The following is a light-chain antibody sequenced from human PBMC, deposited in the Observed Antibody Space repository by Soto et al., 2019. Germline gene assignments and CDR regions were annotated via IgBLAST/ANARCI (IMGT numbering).Light chain of an antibody. CDR3: QQYNNWPPIT. CDR2: GAS. V-gene: IGKV3-15*01. CDR1: QSVSGN. Sequence: EVVMTQSPATLSVSPGERATLSCRASQSVSGNLAWYQQKPGQAPRLLIHGASTRVTGIPARFSGSGSGTEFSLTISSLQSEDFAVYYCQQYNNWPPITFGQGTRLEIK. J-gene: IGKJ5*01.